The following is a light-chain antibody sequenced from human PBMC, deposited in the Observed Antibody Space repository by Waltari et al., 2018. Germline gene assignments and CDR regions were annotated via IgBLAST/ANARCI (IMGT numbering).Light chain of an antibody. CDR3: AAWDDSLSGPV. CDR2: RND. V-gene: IGLV1-47*01. J-gene: IGLJ2*01. CDR1: TSHIGSNF. Sequence: QSVVTQPPSASGTPGQRVTLFCSGTTSHIGSNFVYWYQHLPGMAPKLLVFRNDRPPSGVPDRFSGSKSGTSASLAISGLRSEDEGDYYCAAWDDSLSGPVFGGGTKLTVL.